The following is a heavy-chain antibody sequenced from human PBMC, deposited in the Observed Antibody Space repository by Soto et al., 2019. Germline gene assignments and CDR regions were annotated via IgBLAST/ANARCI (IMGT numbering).Heavy chain of an antibody. CDR1: GYTFTSYA. CDR2: INAGNGNT. D-gene: IGHD3-10*01. J-gene: IGHJ4*02. V-gene: IGHV1-3*01. CDR3: ERXEDYYGSGTLAHYFDY. Sequence: ASVKVSCKASGYTFTSYAMHWVCQAPGQRLEWMGWINAGNGNTKYSQKFQGRVTITRDTSASTAYMELSSLRSEDTAVYYCERXEDYYGSGTLAHYFDYWGQGTLVTVSS.